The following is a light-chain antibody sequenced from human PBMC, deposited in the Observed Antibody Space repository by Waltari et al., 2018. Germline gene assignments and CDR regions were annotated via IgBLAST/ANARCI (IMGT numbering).Light chain of an antibody. CDR3: SSYISDDTLDV. Sequence: QTALTQPASVSGSPGQSITISCAGTSSDVGDYNYVSWYQQYPGEAPKLIIYDVSHRPSGLSNRFSGSKSGNTASLTIAGLQAEDEADYYCSSYISDDTLDVFGTGTKVTVL. CDR2: DVS. J-gene: IGLJ1*01. V-gene: IGLV2-14*03. CDR1: SSDVGDYNY.